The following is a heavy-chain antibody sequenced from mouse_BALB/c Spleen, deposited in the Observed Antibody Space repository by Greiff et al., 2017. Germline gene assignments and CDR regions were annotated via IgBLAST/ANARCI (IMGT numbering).Heavy chain of an antibody. CDR1: GYSITSDYA. V-gene: IGHV3-2*02. J-gene: IGHJ3*01. Sequence: VQLQQSGPGLVKPSQSLSLTCTVTGYSITSDYAWNWIRQFPGNKLEWMGYISYSGSTSYNPSLKSRISITRDTSKNQFFLQLNSVTTEDTATYYCARMVGYYGSSPAWFAYWGQGTLVTVSA. CDR2: ISYSGST. D-gene: IGHD1-1*01. CDR3: ARMVGYYGSSPAWFAY.